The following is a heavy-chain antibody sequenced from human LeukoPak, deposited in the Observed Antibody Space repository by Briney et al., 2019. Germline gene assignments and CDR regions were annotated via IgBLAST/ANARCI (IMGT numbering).Heavy chain of an antibody. D-gene: IGHD6-19*01. J-gene: IGHJ5*02. V-gene: IGHV4-4*09. CDR2: ILSAGPT. CDR3: ARRRDTSGWLDH. Sequence: PAETLSLTCSVSGASITDYYWSWIRQPPGKGLEWIGYILSAGPTNYNPALKSRVSILVDTSKNQFYLRLSSVTAADTAVYYCARRRDTSGWLDHWGQGTLVSVSS. CDR1: GASITDYY.